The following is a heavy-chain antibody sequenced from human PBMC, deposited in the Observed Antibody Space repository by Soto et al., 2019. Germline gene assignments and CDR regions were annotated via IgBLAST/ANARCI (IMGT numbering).Heavy chain of an antibody. CDR3: ARGAALAGKLDL. Sequence: EVQLVESGGGLVKPGGSVRLSCEASGFTFTSDSMTWVRQAPGKGLEWVSSISSHGRDIFYADSVKGRFTISRDNAKDSRHLQMTSLTGEDSAVYYCARGAALAGKLDLWGQGTLVTVSS. CDR2: ISSHGRDI. V-gene: IGHV3-21*06. D-gene: IGHD6-19*01. CDR1: GFTFTSDS. J-gene: IGHJ4*02.